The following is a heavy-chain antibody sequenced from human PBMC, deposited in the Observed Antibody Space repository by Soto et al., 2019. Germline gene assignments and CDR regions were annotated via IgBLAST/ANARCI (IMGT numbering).Heavy chain of an antibody. D-gene: IGHD3-10*01. V-gene: IGHV4-4*07. J-gene: IGHJ3*01. CDR2: IYATGDT. CDR1: GASLSRYY. CDR3: VRDGTKNLRDRFEP. Sequence: QVVLQESGPGVVKPSDTLSLTCNVSGASLSRYYWSWIRQPPGKGLEWIGRIYATGDTDYNPSLKSRISMSVDMSKKQFSLTLRSVTAADTAIYYCVRDGTKNLRDRFEPWGQGTTVTVSS.